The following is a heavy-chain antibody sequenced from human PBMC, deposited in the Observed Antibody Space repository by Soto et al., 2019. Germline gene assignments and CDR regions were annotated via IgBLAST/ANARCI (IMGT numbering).Heavy chain of an antibody. V-gene: IGHV4-34*01. CDR3: ARVRLLGYCSGGSCYTMHFDY. CDR1: GGSFSGYY. CDR2: INHSGST. J-gene: IGHJ4*02. Sequence: SETLSLTCAVYGGSFSGYYWSWIRQPPGKGLEWIGEINHSGSTNYNPSLKSRVTISVDTSKNQFSLKLSSVTAADTAVYYCARVRLLGYCSGGSCYTMHFDYWGQGTLVTVS. D-gene: IGHD2-15*01.